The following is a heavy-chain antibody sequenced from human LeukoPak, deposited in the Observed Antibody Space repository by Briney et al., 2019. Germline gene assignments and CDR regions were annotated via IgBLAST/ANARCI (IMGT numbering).Heavy chain of an antibody. V-gene: IGHV3-13*05. D-gene: IGHD6-13*01. CDR2: ICTAVDP. J-gene: IGHJ6*02. CDR1: GFTFSSYD. CDR3: ARGGYSSSSYLGYYYYGMDV. Sequence: GGSLRLSCAASGFTFSSYDMHWVRHATEKGLEWVSAICTAVDPYYPGSVKGRFTISRENAKNSFYLHMNSLRSGHTTLIYFARGGYSSSSYLGYYYYGMDVWGQGTTVTVSS.